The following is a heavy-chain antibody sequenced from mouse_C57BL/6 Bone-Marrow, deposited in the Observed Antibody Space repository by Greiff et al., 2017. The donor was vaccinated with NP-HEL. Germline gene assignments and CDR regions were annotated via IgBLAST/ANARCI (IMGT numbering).Heavy chain of an antibody. Sequence: VQLQQSGAELAKPGASVKLSCKASGYTFTSYWMHWVKQRPGQGLEWIGYINPSSGYTKYNQKFKDKATLTADKSSSTAYMQLSSLTYEDSAVYYCASTTASPYWYFDVWGTGTTVTVSS. D-gene: IGHD1-2*01. CDR3: ASTTASPYWYFDV. CDR2: INPSSGYT. CDR1: GYTFTSYW. J-gene: IGHJ1*03. V-gene: IGHV1-7*01.